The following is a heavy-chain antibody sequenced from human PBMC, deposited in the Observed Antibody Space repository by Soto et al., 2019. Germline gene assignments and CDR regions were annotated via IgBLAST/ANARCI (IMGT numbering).Heavy chain of an antibody. V-gene: IGHV1-18*01. CDR1: GYTFTNFG. Sequence: QVQLVQSGTEVKKPGASVKVSCKTSGYTFTNFGISWVRQAPGQGLEWMGWIRAFNGHTHHAQKFQGRVTLTTDTSTTTAFLELRSLRSDDTAVYYCAREPPRATAGLNYFDPWGQGTLVSVSS. D-gene: IGHD6-13*01. CDR2: IRAFNGHT. J-gene: IGHJ5*02. CDR3: AREPPRATAGLNYFDP.